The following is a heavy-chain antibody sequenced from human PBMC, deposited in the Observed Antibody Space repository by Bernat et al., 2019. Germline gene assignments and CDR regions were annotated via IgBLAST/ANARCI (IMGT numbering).Heavy chain of an antibody. CDR3: ARDQGDTIFPLPHDY. D-gene: IGHD3-3*01. V-gene: IGHV1-18*04. Sequence: QVQLVQSGAEVKKPGASVKVSCKASGYTFTSYGISWVRQAPGQGLEWMGWISAYNGNTNYAQKLQGRVTMTTDTSTSTDYMELRSLRSDDTAVYYCARDQGDTIFPLPHDYWGQGTLVTVSS. CDR2: ISAYNGNT. J-gene: IGHJ4*02. CDR1: GYTFTSYG.